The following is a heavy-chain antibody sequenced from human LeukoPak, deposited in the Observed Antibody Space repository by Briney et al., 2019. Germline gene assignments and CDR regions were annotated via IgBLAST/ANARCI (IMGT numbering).Heavy chain of an antibody. D-gene: IGHD2-15*01. CDR2: INPNSGGT. Sequence: ASVKVSCKASGYTFTSYYMHWVRQAPGQGLEWMGWINPNSGGTNYAQKFQGRVTKTRDTSISTAYMELSRLRSDDTAVYYCARDVPIVVVVAATYYDGMDVWGQGTTVTVSS. V-gene: IGHV1-2*02. J-gene: IGHJ6*02. CDR3: ARDVPIVVVVAATYYDGMDV. CDR1: GYTFTSYY.